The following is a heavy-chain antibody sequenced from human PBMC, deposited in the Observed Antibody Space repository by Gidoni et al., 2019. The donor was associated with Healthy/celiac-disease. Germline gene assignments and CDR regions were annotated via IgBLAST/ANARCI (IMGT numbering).Heavy chain of an antibody. CDR1: GFTFSSYG. CDR2: ISYDGSNK. J-gene: IGHJ4*02. D-gene: IGHD1-20*01. V-gene: IGHV3-30*18. CDR3: AKGGDDNWNDEPLGDY. Sequence: QVQLVESGGGVVQPGRSLRLSCAASGFTFSSYGMHWVRQAPGKGLEWVAVISYDGSNKYYADSVKGRFTISRDNSKNTLYLQMNSLRAEDTAVYYCAKGGDDNWNDEPLGDYWGQGTLVTVSS.